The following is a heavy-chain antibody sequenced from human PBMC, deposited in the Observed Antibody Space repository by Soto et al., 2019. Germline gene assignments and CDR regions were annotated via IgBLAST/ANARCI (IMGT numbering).Heavy chain of an antibody. Sequence: GSLRLSCAASGXTFSSYGMHWVRQAPGKGLEWVAVISYDGRNKYYADDVKGRFTISRENSKNTLYLQMSSLRAEDTAVYYCVKDGSSGWPYYYGLDVWGQGTTVTVSS. D-gene: IGHD6-19*01. CDR1: GXTFSSYG. CDR2: ISYDGRNK. J-gene: IGHJ6*02. CDR3: VKDGSSGWPYYYGLDV. V-gene: IGHV3-30*18.